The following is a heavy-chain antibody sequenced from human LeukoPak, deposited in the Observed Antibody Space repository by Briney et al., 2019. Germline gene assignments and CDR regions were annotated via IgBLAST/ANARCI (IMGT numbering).Heavy chain of an antibody. CDR1: GFPLFSAG. J-gene: IGHJ4*02. D-gene: IGHD2-2*01. V-gene: IGHV3-15*01. CDR3: TTSGYD. Sequence: GGPLGLPCAALGFPLFSAGLGGAGRAPGKGLEWVGRIKSRTDGGTTEYTAPVKGRFSISRDDSKNMLFLQMNSLKTEDTAVYFCTTSGYDWGQGALVTVSS. CDR2: IKSRTDGGTT.